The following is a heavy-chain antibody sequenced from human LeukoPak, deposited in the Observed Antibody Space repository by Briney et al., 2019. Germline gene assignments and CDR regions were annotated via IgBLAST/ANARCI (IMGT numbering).Heavy chain of an antibody. CDR3: AREDCSGGSCYSDWAY. J-gene: IGHJ4*02. CDR2: ISAYNGNT. CDR1: GYTFTSYG. D-gene: IGHD2-15*01. V-gene: IGHV1-18*04. Sequence: GASVKVSCKASGYTFTSYGISWVRQAPGQGLEWMGWISAYNGNTNYAQKLQGRVTITADKSTSTAYMELSSLRSEDTAVYYCAREDCSGGSCYSDWAYWGQGTLVTVSS.